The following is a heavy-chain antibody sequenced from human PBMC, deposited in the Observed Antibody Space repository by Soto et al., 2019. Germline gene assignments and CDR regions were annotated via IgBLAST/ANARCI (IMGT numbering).Heavy chain of an antibody. CDR1: GGSLSDYF. V-gene: IGHV4-34*01. CDR3: ARGGISHWAYFYYMDV. CDR2: INHLGSI. D-gene: IGHD2-21*01. Sequence: QVQLQQWGAGLLKPSETLSLTCVVYGGSLSDYFWSWIRQPPGMALEWIGEINHLGSINYNPSLKSRVTMSVDTSKNQFSLTLNSVTAADTATYYCARGGISHWAYFYYMDVWDRGTTVTVSS. J-gene: IGHJ6*03.